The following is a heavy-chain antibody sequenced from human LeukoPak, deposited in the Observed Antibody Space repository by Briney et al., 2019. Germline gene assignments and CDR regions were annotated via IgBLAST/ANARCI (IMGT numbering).Heavy chain of an antibody. Sequence: GASVKVSCKASGYTFTSYDINWVRQATGQGLEWMGWMNPDSGNTGRAQKFQGRITMTRNTSISTAYMELSSLRSEDTAMYYCARDITSKGDYWGQGTLVTVSS. CDR2: MNPDSGNT. V-gene: IGHV1-8*01. J-gene: IGHJ4*02. CDR1: GYTFTSYD. D-gene: IGHD1-20*01. CDR3: ARDITSKGDY.